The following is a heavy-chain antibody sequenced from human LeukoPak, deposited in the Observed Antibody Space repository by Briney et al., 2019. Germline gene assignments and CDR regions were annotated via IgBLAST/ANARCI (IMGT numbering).Heavy chain of an antibody. Sequence: SETLSLTCTVSGGSISSGGYYWSWIRQHPGKGPEWIGYIYYSGSTYYNPSLKSRVTISVDTSKNQFSLKLSSVTAADTAVYYCARSVGYYGSGSYYNLFDYWGQGTLVTVSS. V-gene: IGHV4-31*03. CDR1: GGSISSGGYY. J-gene: IGHJ4*02. CDR2: IYYSGST. CDR3: ARSVGYYGSGSYYNLFDY. D-gene: IGHD3-10*01.